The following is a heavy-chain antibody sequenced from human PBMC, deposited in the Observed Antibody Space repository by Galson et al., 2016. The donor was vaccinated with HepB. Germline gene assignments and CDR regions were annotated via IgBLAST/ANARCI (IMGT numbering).Heavy chain of an antibody. Sequence: SVKVFCKASGYTFTSYDINWVRQATGQGLEWMGWMNPNSGNTGYAQKFQGRVTMTRNTSISTAYMELSSLRSEDTAVYYCARISGYSSGWYHYFGYWGQGTLVTVSS. V-gene: IGHV1-8*01. J-gene: IGHJ4*02. D-gene: IGHD6-19*01. CDR2: MNPNSGNT. CDR3: ARISGYSSGWYHYFGY. CDR1: GYTFTSYD.